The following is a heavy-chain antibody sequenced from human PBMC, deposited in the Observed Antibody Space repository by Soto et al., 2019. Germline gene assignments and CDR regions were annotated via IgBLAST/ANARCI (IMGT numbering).Heavy chain of an antibody. J-gene: IGHJ4*02. Sequence: QVQLVQSGAEVKRPGSSVKVSCKASGDTFNFYSINWVRQAPGLGLEWMGRVNPIVSMSNYAQRFQGRVTMTADKSTSTAYMELSGLRSEATAIYYCATSYGSGYRAFDYWGQGALVTVS. CDR2: VNPIVSMS. D-gene: IGHD3-10*01. CDR1: GDTFNFYS. V-gene: IGHV1-69*04. CDR3: ATSYGSGYRAFDY.